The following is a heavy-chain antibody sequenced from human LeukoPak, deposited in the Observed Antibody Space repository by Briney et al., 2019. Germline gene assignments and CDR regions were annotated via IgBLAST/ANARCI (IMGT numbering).Heavy chain of an antibody. Sequence: PSGTLSLTCTVSGASISSSNWWTWVRQPPGGALEWIGEIYHAGSTKYNPSLKSRLTISVDKSSNSFSLSLTSVTAADTAFYYCARAAAVTGQFDFWGQGTLVTVSS. J-gene: IGHJ4*02. D-gene: IGHD6-19*01. CDR2: IYHAGST. CDR3: ARAAAVTGQFDF. V-gene: IGHV4-4*02. CDR1: GASISSSNW.